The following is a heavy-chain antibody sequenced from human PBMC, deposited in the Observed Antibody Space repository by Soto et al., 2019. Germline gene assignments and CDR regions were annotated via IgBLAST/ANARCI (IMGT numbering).Heavy chain of an antibody. CDR1: GFTFSSYA. D-gene: IGHD6-13*01. Sequence: QVQLVESGGGVVQPGRSLRLSCAASGFTFSSYAMHWVRQAPGKGLEWVAVISHDGSNKYYADSVKGRFTISRDNSKNTLYLQMNSLRAEDTAVYYCARGVDSSSWSFVLYYYYGMDVWGQGTTVTVSS. CDR2: ISHDGSNK. J-gene: IGHJ6*02. V-gene: IGHV3-30-3*01. CDR3: ARGVDSSSWSFVLYYYYGMDV.